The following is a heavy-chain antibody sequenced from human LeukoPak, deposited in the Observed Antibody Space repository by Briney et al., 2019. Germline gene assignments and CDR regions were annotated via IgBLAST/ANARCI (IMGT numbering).Heavy chain of an antibody. Sequence: GGSLRLSCAASGFTFSSYEMNWVRQAPGKGLEWVSYISSSGSTIYYADSVKGRFTISRDNAKNSLYLQMSSLRAEDTAVYYCAREVARSWYGTTFDYWGQGTLVTVSS. D-gene: IGHD6-13*01. CDR2: ISSSGSTI. V-gene: IGHV3-48*03. J-gene: IGHJ4*02. CDR1: GFTFSSYE. CDR3: AREVARSWYGTTFDY.